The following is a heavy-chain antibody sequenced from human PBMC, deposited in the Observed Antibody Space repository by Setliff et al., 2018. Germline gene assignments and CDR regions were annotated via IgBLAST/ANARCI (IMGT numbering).Heavy chain of an antibody. CDR1: GYTFSDYW. CDR2: IYPGDSDT. Sequence: PGESLKISCRGSGYTFSDYWIGWVRQMPGKGLEWMGIIYPGDSDTRYSPSFQGQVTFSADKSISTAYLQWSSLKASDTAIYYCSRPAYSSRWYEIKGFDYWGQGTLVTVSS. J-gene: IGHJ4*02. CDR3: SRPAYSSRWYEIKGFDY. D-gene: IGHD6-13*01. V-gene: IGHV5-51*01.